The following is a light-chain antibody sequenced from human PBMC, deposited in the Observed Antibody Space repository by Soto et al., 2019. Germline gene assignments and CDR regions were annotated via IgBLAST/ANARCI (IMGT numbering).Light chain of an antibody. CDR2: SAS. J-gene: IGKJ4*01. V-gene: IGKV3-11*01. CDR3: QERNRWPRGP. CDR1: QSVSVK. Sequence: EVVLTQSPATLSLSPGQSATRSCRASQSVSVKFAWYQQNPGQAPRPLIYSASDRAPGIPARFSGMGSGTYFTLTISNLEPEDFAVYYCQERNRWPRGPSGGGTKEELK.